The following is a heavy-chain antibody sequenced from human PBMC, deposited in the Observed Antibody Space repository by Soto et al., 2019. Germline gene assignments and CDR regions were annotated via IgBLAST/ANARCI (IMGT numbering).Heavy chain of an antibody. J-gene: IGHJ4*02. CDR1: GGSVSSRNYY. D-gene: IGHD1-26*01. CDR2: IYYTGST. V-gene: IGHV4-61*01. CDR3: AAEWETFGDY. Sequence: SETLSLTCTVSGGSVSSRNYYWSWIRQPPGKGLEWIGYIYYTGSTNYNPSLKSRVTISIATSKNQFSLRLSSVTAADTAVYYCAAEWETFGDYWGQGTLVTVSS.